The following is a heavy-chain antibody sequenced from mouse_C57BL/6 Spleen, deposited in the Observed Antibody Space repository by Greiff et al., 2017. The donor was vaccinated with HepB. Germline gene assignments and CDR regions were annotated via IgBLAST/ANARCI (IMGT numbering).Heavy chain of an antibody. V-gene: IGHV5-9-1*02. Sequence: EVMLVESGEGLVKPGGSLKLSCAASGFTFSSYAMSWVRQTPEKRLEWVAYISSGGDYIYYAETVKGRFTISRDNARNTLYLQMSSLKSEDTAMYDCTRDDDGYGCAYWGQGTLVTVSA. D-gene: IGHD2-3*01. CDR2: ISSGGDYI. CDR3: TRDDDGYGCAY. CDR1: GFTFSSYA. J-gene: IGHJ3*01.